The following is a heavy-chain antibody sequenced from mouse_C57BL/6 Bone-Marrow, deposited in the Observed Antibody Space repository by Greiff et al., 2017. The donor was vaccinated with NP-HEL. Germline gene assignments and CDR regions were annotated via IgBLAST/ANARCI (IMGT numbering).Heavy chain of an antibody. Sequence: VQLHQSGAELVRPGTSVKMSCKASGYTFTNYWIGWAKQRPGHGLEWIGDIYPGGGYTTYNEKFQGKATLTADKSSSTAYMQFSSLTSEDSAIYYCARKANWDFDYWGKGTTLTVSS. CDR3: ARKANWDFDY. V-gene: IGHV1-63*01. CDR1: GYTFTNYW. J-gene: IGHJ2*01. CDR2: IYPGGGYT. D-gene: IGHD4-1*01.